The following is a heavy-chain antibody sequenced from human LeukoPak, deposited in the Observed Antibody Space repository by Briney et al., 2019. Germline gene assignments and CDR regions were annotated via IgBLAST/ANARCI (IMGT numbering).Heavy chain of an antibody. Sequence: GGSLRLSCAASGFAFDDYAMHWVRQAPGKGLEWVSGISWNSGSIGYADSVKGRFTISRDNAKNFLYLQMNSLRAEDTALYYCAKDISSSSLANYYYYGMDVWGQGTTVTVSS. J-gene: IGHJ6*02. D-gene: IGHD6-13*01. CDR2: ISWNSGSI. V-gene: IGHV3-9*01. CDR1: GFAFDDYA. CDR3: AKDISSSSLANYYYYGMDV.